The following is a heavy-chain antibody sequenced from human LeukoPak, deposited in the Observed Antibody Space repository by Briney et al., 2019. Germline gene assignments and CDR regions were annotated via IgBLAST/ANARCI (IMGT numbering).Heavy chain of an antibody. D-gene: IGHD6-13*01. Sequence: GGSLRLSCAASGFTFSSYAMHWARQAPGKGLEWVAVISYDGSNKYYADSVKGRFTISRDNSKNTLYLQMNSLRAEDTAVYYCAREGYSSSWYPYYYYYYMDVWGKGTTVTVSS. CDR1: GFTFSSYA. J-gene: IGHJ6*03. V-gene: IGHV3-30*01. CDR2: ISYDGSNK. CDR3: AREGYSSSWYPYYYYYYMDV.